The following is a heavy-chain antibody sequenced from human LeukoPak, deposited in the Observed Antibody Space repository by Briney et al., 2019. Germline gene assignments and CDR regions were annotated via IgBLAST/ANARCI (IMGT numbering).Heavy chain of an antibody. CDR1: GFTISNNG. J-gene: IGHJ4*02. CDR2: ISHVGGTT. Sequence: GGSLRLSCTASGFTISNNGMMWVRQAPGKGLEWVSHISHVGGTTYYADSVKGRFTISRDNAKNTLYLQMSSLTAGDTAVCYCAKGYSYAVDYWGQGTLVTVSS. V-gene: IGHV3-23*01. CDR3: AKGYSYAVDY. D-gene: IGHD5-18*01.